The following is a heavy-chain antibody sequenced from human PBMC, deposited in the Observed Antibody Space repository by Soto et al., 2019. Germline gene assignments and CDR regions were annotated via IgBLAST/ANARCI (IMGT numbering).Heavy chain of an antibody. CDR2: IFSNDEK. J-gene: IGHJ4*02. CDR1: GFSLSNARMG. D-gene: IGHD5-12*01. Sequence: QVTLKESGPVLVKPTETLTLTCTVSGFSLSNARMGVSWIRQPPGKALEWLAHIFSNDEKSYSTSLKSRLTTPKHTPKPQLALTITTKDHVDTATYYCARILRRDGYNPGGDFDYWGQGTLVTVSP. V-gene: IGHV2-26*01. CDR3: ARILRRDGYNPGGDFDY.